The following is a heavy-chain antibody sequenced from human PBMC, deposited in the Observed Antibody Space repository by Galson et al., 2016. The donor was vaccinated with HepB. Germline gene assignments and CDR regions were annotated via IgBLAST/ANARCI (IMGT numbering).Heavy chain of an antibody. V-gene: IGHV3-21*01. Sequence: SLRLSCAASGFTFSSYAMNWVRQAPGKGLEWVSSITNSGSHVYLADSIKGRFTISRDNAKNFLYLQLTSLRADDTALYFCARTQQVAHFDFWGQGTLVTVSS. CDR3: ARTQQVAHFDF. J-gene: IGHJ4*01. CDR2: ITNSGSHV. CDR1: GFTFSSYA. D-gene: IGHD6-13*01.